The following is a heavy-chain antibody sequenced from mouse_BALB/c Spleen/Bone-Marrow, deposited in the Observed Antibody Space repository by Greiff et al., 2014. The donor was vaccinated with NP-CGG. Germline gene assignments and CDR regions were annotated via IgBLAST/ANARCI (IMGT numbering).Heavy chain of an antibody. D-gene: IGHD6-1*01. CDR2: IDPGNGDT. CDR3: NAEHGNYHYFDY. Sequence: EVKLVESGAELVRSGASVKLSCTASGFNIKDYYMHRVKQRPEQGLEWIGWIDPGNGDTEYAPKFQGKATMTADTSSNTAYLQLSSLTSEDTAVYYCNAEHGNYHYFDYWGQGTTLTVSS. V-gene: IGHV14-4*02. J-gene: IGHJ2*01. CDR1: GFNIKDYY.